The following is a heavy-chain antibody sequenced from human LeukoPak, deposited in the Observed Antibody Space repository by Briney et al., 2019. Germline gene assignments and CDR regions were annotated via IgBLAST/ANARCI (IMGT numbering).Heavy chain of an antibody. D-gene: IGHD5-18*01. CDR1: GHTFTGYY. Sequence: ASVKVSCKASGHTFTGYYMHWVRQAPGQGLEWMGWINPNSGGTNYAQKFQGRVTMTRDTSISTAYMELSRLRSDDTAVYYCARSTWIQLWYGDYYGMDVWGQGTTVTVSS. CDR2: INPNSGGT. V-gene: IGHV1-2*02. J-gene: IGHJ6*02. CDR3: ARSTWIQLWYGDYYGMDV.